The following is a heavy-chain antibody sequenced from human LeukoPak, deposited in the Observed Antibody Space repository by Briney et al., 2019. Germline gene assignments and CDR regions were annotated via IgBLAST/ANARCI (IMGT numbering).Heavy chain of an antibody. J-gene: IGHJ4*02. CDR2: IYYSGST. CDR3: ARGGEYYDFWSGWRYSYYFDY. V-gene: IGHV4-59*01. Sequence: SETLSLTCTVSGGSISSYYWSWIRQPPGKGLEWTGYIYYSGSTNYNPSLKSRVTISVDTSKNQFSLKLSSVTAADTAVYYCARGGEYYDFWSGWRYSYYFDYWGQGTLVTVS. CDR1: GGSISSYY. D-gene: IGHD3-3*01.